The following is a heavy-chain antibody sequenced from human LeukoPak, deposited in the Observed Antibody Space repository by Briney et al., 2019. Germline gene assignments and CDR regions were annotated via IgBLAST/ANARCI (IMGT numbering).Heavy chain of an antibody. CDR3: AKLGNSNPLRLPFDY. Sequence: GGSLRLSCAASGFTFSSYAMSWVRQAPGKGLAWVSTITGTGGSTYYADSVRGRFTISRDNSKNTLYLQMNSLRAEDTAVYYCAKLGNSNPLRLPFDYWGQGTLVTVSS. J-gene: IGHJ4*02. D-gene: IGHD4-23*01. CDR2: ITGTGGST. V-gene: IGHV3-23*01. CDR1: GFTFSSYA.